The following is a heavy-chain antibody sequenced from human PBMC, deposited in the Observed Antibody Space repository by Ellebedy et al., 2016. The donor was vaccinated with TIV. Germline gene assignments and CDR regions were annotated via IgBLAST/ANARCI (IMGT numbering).Heavy chain of an antibody. CDR1: GYTFTSYG. D-gene: IGHD5-18*01. Sequence: AASVKVSCKASGYTFTSYGISWVRQAPGQGLEWMGIINPSDDTKSYAQNFQGRVTVTRDTSTITVYMELSSLRSEDTAVYYCARGRGYSYDVCDIWGQGTMVTVSS. J-gene: IGHJ3*02. CDR2: INPSDDTK. CDR3: ARGRGYSYDVCDI. V-gene: IGHV1-46*01.